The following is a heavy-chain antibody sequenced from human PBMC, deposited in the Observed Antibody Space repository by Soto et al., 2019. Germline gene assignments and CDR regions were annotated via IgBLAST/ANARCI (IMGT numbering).Heavy chain of an antibody. Sequence: QVQLVESGGGVVQPGRSLRLSCAASGFTFSSYAMHWVRQAPGKGLEWVAVISYDGSNKYYADSVKGRFTISRDNSKNTLYLQMNSLRAEDTAVYYCARDPYYYDSSGYYLPYYYYYGMDVWGQGTTVTVSS. V-gene: IGHV3-30-3*01. J-gene: IGHJ6*02. CDR1: GFTFSSYA. CDR3: ARDPYYYDSSGYYLPYYYYYGMDV. CDR2: ISYDGSNK. D-gene: IGHD3-22*01.